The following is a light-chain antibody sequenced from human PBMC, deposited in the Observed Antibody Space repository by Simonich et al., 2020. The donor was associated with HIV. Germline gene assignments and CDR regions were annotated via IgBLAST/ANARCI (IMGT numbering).Light chain of an antibody. V-gene: IGKV1-5*03. J-gene: IGKJ1*01. CDR1: QSISSW. Sequence: DIQMTQSPSTLSASVGDRVTFTCRASQSISSWLAWYQQKPGKAPKLLIYKASSLESGVPSRFSGSGSGTEFTLTISSLQPDDFATYYCQQYNSYSTFGQGTRWKSN. CDR2: KAS. CDR3: QQYNSYST.